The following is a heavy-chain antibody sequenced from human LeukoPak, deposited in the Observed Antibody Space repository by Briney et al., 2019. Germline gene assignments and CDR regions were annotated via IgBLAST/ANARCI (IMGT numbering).Heavy chain of an antibody. J-gene: IGHJ4*02. V-gene: IGHV1-69*13. CDR3: ARGPFHDYGDYVWGGAGPYYFDY. Sequence: SVKVSCKASGGIFSSYAFSWVRQAPGQGLEWMGGIIPLYGTANYAQRFQGRVTITADESTSTAYMELSSLRSEDTAVYYCARGPFHDYGDYVWGGAGPYYFDYWGQGTLVTVSS. CDR2: IIPLYGTA. CDR1: GGIFSSYA. D-gene: IGHD4-17*01.